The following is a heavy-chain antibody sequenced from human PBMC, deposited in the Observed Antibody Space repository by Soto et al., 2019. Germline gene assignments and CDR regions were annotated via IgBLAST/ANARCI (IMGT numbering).Heavy chain of an antibody. J-gene: IGHJ5*02. Sequence: SVKVSCKASGNTFTAYYIHWVRQAPGQGLEWMGWINPTTGGTVYAQNFRGRLTITRDTSISTVYMDLRSLKSDDTAVFYCDIWGDSRVTAFDPWGQGTLVTVSS. CDR3: DIWGDSRVTAFDP. V-gene: IGHV1-2*02. CDR1: GNTFTAYY. D-gene: IGHD2-21*02. CDR2: INPTTGGT.